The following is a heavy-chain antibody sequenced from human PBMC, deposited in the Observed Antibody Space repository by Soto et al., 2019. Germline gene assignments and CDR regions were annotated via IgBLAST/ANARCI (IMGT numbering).Heavy chain of an antibody. CDR3: ARGRLYYYDSSGYYYYFDY. CDR1: GGSISSSSYY. Sequence: SETLSLTCTVSGGSISSSSYYWGWIRQPPGKGLEWIGSIYYSGSTYYNPSLKSRVTISVDTSKNQFSLKLSSVTAADTAVYYCARGRLYYYDSSGYYYYFDYWGQGTQVTVSS. CDR2: IYYSGST. D-gene: IGHD3-22*01. J-gene: IGHJ4*02. V-gene: IGHV4-39*01.